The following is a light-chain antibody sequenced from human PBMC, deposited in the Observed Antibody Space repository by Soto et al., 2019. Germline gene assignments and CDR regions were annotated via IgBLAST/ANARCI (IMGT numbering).Light chain of an antibody. CDR3: QQISTTPST. V-gene: IGKV1-39*01. J-gene: IGKJ4*01. Sequence: DIQMTQYPFSPSASVGDTVTITCRASQSISSYLAWYQQKPGEAPKLLIFAASTLQSGVPSRFSGSGSGTDFTLTISSLQAEDFATYYCQQISTTPSTFGGGTKVEI. CDR2: AAS. CDR1: QSISSY.